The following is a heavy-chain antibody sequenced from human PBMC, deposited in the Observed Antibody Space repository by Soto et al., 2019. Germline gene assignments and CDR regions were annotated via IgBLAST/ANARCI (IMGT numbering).Heavy chain of an antibody. D-gene: IGHD3-10*01. V-gene: IGHV3-11*01. CDR1: GFTFSDYY. CDR2: ISSFGTTI. CDR3: ARAPYGFTYWFDS. Sequence: QVQLVESGGGLVKPGGSLRLCCAASGFTFSDYYMSWIRQAPGKGLEWVSYISSFGTTIHHADYVKGRFTISRDNANNSLYLQMNSLRAEDTAVYYCARAPYGFTYWFDSWGQGTLVTVSS. J-gene: IGHJ5*01.